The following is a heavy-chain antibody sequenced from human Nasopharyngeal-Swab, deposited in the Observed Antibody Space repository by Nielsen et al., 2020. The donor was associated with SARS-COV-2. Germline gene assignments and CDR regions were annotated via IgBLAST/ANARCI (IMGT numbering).Heavy chain of an antibody. J-gene: IGHJ5*02. CDR3: ASPVEMSTT. D-gene: IGHD5-24*01. CDR2: IIPTLGIP. Sequence: WVRQAPGQGLEWMGRIIPTLGIPNYAQKFQGRLTITADTSTTTAYMELSSLRSEDTAVYYCASPVEMSTTWGQGTLVTVSS. V-gene: IGHV1-69*02.